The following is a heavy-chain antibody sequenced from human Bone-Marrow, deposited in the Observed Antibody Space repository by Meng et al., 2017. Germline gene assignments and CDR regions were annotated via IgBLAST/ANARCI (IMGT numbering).Heavy chain of an antibody. D-gene: IGHD1-26*01. CDR2: INPNSGGT. J-gene: IGHJ4*02. V-gene: IGHV1-2*02. Sequence: VPFGQSGSDLKKPGASVKVSCKASGYTFTSYAMNWVRQAPGQGLEWMGWINPNSGGTNYAQKFQGRVTMTRDTSISTAYMELSRLRSDDTAVYYCAREVGRWELAFDYWGQGTLVTVSS. CDR3: AREVGRWELAFDY. CDR1: GYTFTSYA.